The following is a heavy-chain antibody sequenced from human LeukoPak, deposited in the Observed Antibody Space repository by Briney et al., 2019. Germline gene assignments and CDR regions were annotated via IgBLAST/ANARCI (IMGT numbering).Heavy chain of an antibody. J-gene: IGHJ4*02. CDR2: ISSSSSYI. CDR3: ARDWVRYCSSTSCYS. D-gene: IGHD2-2*02. V-gene: IGHV3-21*01. Sequence: GGSLRLSCAASGFTFSSYSMNWVRQAPGKGLEWVSSISSSSSYIYYADSVKGRFTISRDNAKNSLYLQMNSLRAEDTAVYYCARDWVRYCSSTSCYSWGQGTLVTVSS. CDR1: GFTFSSYS.